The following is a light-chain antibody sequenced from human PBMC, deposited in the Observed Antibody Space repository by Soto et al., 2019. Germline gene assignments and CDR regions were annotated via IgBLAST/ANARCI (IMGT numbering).Light chain of an antibody. CDR2: DAS. CDR1: QRISTW. CDR3: HQYNKYFPT. J-gene: IGKJ1*01. Sequence: DIQMTQSPSTLSAAVGDRVTITCRASQRISTWVAWYQQKPGKAPKLLIYDASGLEGGVPSRFSGSGFGTEFTLTISSLHPDDFATYYCHQYNKYFPTFGRGTKVEIK. V-gene: IGKV1-5*01.